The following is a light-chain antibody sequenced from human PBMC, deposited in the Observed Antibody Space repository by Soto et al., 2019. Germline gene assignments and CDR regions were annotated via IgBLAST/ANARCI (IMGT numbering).Light chain of an antibody. CDR2: GAF. CDR1: QSVSSSY. Sequence: EIVMTQSPATLSLSPGERATLSCRASQSVSSSYLSWYQQKPGQAPRLLIYGAFSRATDIPDRFSGSGSGTEFTLTISSLQSEDFAVYYCQQRSNWPPTFGGGTKVDIK. V-gene: IGKV3D-7*01. J-gene: IGKJ4*01. CDR3: QQRSNWPPT.